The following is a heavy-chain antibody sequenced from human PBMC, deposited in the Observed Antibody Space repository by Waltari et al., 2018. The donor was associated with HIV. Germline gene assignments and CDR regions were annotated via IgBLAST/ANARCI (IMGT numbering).Heavy chain of an antibody. CDR3: ASYSPPRGLDV. CDR2: SSAYNENT. Sequence: QVQLVQSGAELKKPWASVNVSYKASGSTFTRYGFAWVRQAPGQGLEWMGWSSAYNENTNYSPKFQGRITMTTDTSTTTGYMERRRLRSADTAVYFCASYSPPRGLDVWGQGTTVTVS. CDR1: GSTFTRYG. J-gene: IGHJ6*02. D-gene: IGHD2-21*01. V-gene: IGHV1-18*01.